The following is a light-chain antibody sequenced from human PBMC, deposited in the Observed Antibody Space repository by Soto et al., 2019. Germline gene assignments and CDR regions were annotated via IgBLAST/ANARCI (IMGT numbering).Light chain of an antibody. CDR1: QSVNSNY. CDR3: QQYGSSTWT. J-gene: IGKJ1*01. CDR2: GAS. V-gene: IGKV3-20*01. Sequence: EIVLTQSPGTLSLSPGERATLSCRASQSVNSNYLAWYQQKPGQAPRLLIYGASSRATGIPVRFSGSESGTDFTLTISRLEPEDFAVYYCQQYGSSTWTFGQGTKVEIK.